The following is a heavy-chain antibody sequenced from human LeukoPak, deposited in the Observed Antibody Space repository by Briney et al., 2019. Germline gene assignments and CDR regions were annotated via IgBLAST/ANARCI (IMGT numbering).Heavy chain of an antibody. D-gene: IGHD2-15*01. CDR3: AKEKPATGLPRGPFDY. CDR1: GFTFSSYA. V-gene: IGHV3-23*01. CDR2: ISGSGGST. J-gene: IGHJ4*02. Sequence: QPGGSLRLSCAASGFTFSSYAMSWVRQAPGKGLEWVSAISGSGGSTYYADSVKGRFTISRDNSKNTLYLQMYSLRAEDTAVYYCAKEKPATGLPRGPFDYWGQGTLVTVSS.